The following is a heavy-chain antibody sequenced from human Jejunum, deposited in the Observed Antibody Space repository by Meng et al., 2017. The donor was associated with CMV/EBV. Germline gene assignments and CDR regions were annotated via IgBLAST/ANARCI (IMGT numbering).Heavy chain of an antibody. D-gene: IGHD3-3*01. CDR1: GFTFSTYA. J-gene: IGHJ4*02. V-gene: IGHV3-48*03. Sequence: AASGFTFSTYAMSWVRQAPGKGLEWISSISSSGDTIYYADSVKGRFTISRDNAKNSLYLQMNSLRAEDTAVHYCARGDYDFWGGYWGQGTLVTVSS. CDR3: ARGDYDFWGGY. CDR2: ISSSGDTI.